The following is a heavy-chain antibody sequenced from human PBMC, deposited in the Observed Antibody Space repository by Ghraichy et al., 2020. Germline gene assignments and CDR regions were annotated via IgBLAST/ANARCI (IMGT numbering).Heavy chain of an antibody. CDR2: ISAYSGNT. J-gene: IGHJ4*02. D-gene: IGHD4-23*01. V-gene: IGHV1-18*01. Sequence: ASVKVSCKASGYTFTTYGISWVRQALGQGLEWMGWISAYSGNTNNAQKFQGRVTMTTDTSTSTAYMELRSMGSDDTAVYYCARDKGATAVYWGQGTLVTVSS. CDR3: ARDKGATAVY. CDR1: GYTFTTYG.